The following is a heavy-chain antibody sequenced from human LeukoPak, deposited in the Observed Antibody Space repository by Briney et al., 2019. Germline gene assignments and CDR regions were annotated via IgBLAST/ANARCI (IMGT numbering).Heavy chain of an antibody. CDR3: PRHYLGGNYPGDFNH. CDR1: GGSISSTTYY. J-gene: IGHJ4*02. V-gene: IGHV4-39*01. D-gene: IGHD1-26*01. CDR2: IYYSGNT. Sequence: SETLSLTCTVSGGSISSTTYYWGWIRQPPGKRLEWLGSIYYSGNTYYNPSLKSRVTISIDTSKNQLSLNLNSVTAADTALISGPRHYLGGNYPGDFNHWGQGTLVTVSS.